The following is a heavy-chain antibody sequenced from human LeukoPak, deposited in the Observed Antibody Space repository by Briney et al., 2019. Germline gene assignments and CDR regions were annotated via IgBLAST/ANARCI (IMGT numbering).Heavy chain of an antibody. D-gene: IGHD3-10*01. V-gene: IGHV4-39*01. CDR3: ASMNYGSGSYHIDY. CDR1: GGSISSYY. Sequence: SETLSLTCTVSGGSISSYYWSWIRQPPGRGLEWIGSIYYSGSTYYNPSLQSRVTISVDTSKNQFSLKLSSVTAADTAVYYCASMNYGSGSYHIDYWGQGTLVTVSS. J-gene: IGHJ4*02. CDR2: IYYSGST.